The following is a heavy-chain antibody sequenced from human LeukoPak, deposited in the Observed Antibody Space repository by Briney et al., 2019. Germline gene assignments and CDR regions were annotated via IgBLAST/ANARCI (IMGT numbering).Heavy chain of an antibody. D-gene: IGHD6-19*01. Sequence: SQTLSLTCAISGDSVSSNSATWNWIRQSPSRGPEWLGRTYYRSKWYTDYAASVKSRITINPDTSKNQFSLQLNSVTPEDTAVYFCARVKGPFSARDAFDIWGQGTMVTVSS. CDR1: GDSVSSNSAT. CDR2: TYYRSKWYT. V-gene: IGHV6-1*01. CDR3: ARVKGPFSARDAFDI. J-gene: IGHJ3*02.